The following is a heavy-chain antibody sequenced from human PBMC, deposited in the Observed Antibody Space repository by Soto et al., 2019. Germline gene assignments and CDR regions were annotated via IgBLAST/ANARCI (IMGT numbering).Heavy chain of an antibody. Sequence: QVQLVQSGAEVKKPGASVKVSCKASGYTFTSYDISWVRQATGQGLEWMGWMSPSSGTTGFVQKFQGRVTVTRDTSISTAYMELTSLTSEDPAVYYCARTIFGVATYYFDYWGQGTLVTVSS. CDR2: MSPSSGTT. J-gene: IGHJ4*02. CDR3: ARTIFGVATYYFDY. CDR1: GYTFTSYD. V-gene: IGHV1-8*01. D-gene: IGHD3-3*01.